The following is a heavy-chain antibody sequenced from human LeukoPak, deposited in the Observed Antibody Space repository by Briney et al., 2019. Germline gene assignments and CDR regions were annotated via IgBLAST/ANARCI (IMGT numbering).Heavy chain of an antibody. J-gene: IGHJ6*02. CDR1: GYTFTSYG. V-gene: IGHV1-2*02. CDR3: ARGGYSRSSEYYYGMDV. Sequence: ASVKVSCKASGYTFTSYGISWVRQAPGQGLEWMGWINPNSGGTNYAQKFQGRVTMTRDTSINTAYMELSRLRSDDTAVYHCARGGYSRSSEYYYGMDVWGQGTTVTVSS. CDR2: INPNSGGT. D-gene: IGHD6-6*01.